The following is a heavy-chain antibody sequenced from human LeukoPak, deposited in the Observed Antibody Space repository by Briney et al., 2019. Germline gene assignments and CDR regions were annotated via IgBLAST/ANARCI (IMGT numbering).Heavy chain of an antibody. CDR1: GGSFSGYY. D-gene: IGHD6-13*01. CDR2: INHSGST. CDR3: ARRYSSLFRAKHWFDP. Sequence: PSETLSLTCAVYGGSFSGYYWSWIRQPPGKGLEWIGEINHSGSTNYNPSLKSRVTISVDTSKNQFSLKLSSVTAADTAVYYCARRYSSLFRAKHWFDPWGQGTLVTVSS. V-gene: IGHV4-34*01. J-gene: IGHJ5*02.